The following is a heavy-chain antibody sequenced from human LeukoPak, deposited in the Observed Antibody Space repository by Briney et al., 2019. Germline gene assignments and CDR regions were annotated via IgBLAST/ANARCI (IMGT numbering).Heavy chain of an antibody. CDR2: IYTGGNT. J-gene: IGHJ4*02. CDR1: GFTVSGNY. V-gene: IGHV3-66*02. CDR3: AKNRDSSDYPRDFDY. D-gene: IGHD6-19*01. Sequence: GGSLRLSCAASGFTVSGNYMSWVRQAPGKGLEWVSAIYTGGNTYYADSVKGRFTVSRDNSKDTVYLQMNSLRTEDTAVYYCAKNRDSSDYPRDFDYWGQGTLVTVSS.